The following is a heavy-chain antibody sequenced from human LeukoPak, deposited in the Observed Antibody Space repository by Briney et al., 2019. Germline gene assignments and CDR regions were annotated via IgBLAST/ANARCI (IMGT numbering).Heavy chain of an antibody. D-gene: IGHD3-10*01. CDR2: IKSKTDGETT. CDR3: TTDLGTYYHGSQRLIPIDY. Sequence: GGSLRLSCVDSGFTFTNAWMSWVRQAPGKGLEWIGRIKSKTDGETTNYAEPVRGRFTISRDDSKSAVYLQMNSLKIENTAVYYCTTDLGTYYHGSQRLIPIDYWGQGTLVTVSS. V-gene: IGHV3-15*01. CDR1: GFTFTNAW. J-gene: IGHJ4*02.